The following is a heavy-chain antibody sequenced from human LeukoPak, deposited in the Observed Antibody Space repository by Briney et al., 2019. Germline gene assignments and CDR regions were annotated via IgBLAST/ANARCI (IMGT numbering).Heavy chain of an antibody. J-gene: IGHJ4*02. D-gene: IGHD3-3*01. V-gene: IGHV3-23*01. CDR1: GFTFSSYA. CDR3: AKTGGVFEWLLPYYFDY. Sequence: PGGSLRLSCAASGFTFSSYAMSWVRQAPGKGLEWVSAISGSGGSTYYADSVKGRFTISRDNSKNTLYLQMNSLRAEDTAVYYCAKTGGVFEWLLPYYFDYWGQGTLVTVSS. CDR2: ISGSGGST.